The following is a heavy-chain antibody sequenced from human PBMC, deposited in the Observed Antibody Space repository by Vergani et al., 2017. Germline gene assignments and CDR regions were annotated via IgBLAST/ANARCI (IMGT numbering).Heavy chain of an antibody. Sequence: QVQLQESGPGLVKPSQTLSLTCTVSGGSISSGSYYWSWIRQPAGKGLEWIGRIYTSGSTNYNPSLKSRVTISVDTSKNQFSLKLSSVTAADTAVYYCARGTPIIDYWGQGTLVTVSS. CDR3: ARGTPIIDY. J-gene: IGHJ4*02. CDR2: IYTSGST. V-gene: IGHV4-61*02. CDR1: GGSISSGSYY.